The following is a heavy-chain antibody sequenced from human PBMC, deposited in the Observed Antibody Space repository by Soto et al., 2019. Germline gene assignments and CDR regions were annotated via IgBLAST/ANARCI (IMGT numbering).Heavy chain of an antibody. V-gene: IGHV3-21*01. CDR3: ARDRGIGWYSTLDY. CDR2: ISSSSSYI. Sequence: GGSLRLSCAASGFTFSSYSMNWVRQAPGKGLEWVSSISSSSSYIYYADSVKGRFTISRDNAKNSLYLQMNSLRAEDTAVYYCARDRGIGWYSTLDYWGQGTLVTVSS. CDR1: GFTFSSYS. D-gene: IGHD6-19*01. J-gene: IGHJ4*02.